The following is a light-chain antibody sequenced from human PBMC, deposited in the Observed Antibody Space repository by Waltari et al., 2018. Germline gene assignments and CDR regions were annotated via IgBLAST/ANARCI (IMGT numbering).Light chain of an antibody. CDR2: AAT. CDR3: LQHNTYPFT. CDR1: QGFNNY. V-gene: IGKV1-17*02. J-gene: IGKJ5*01. Sequence: DIQMTQSPSSLSASVGDTVTITCRASQGFNNYLNWFQQKPGKPPKLLIYAATTLQSGVPSRFIGSASGTEFTRTINNLQPEDFAAYYCLQHNTYPFTFGHRTRLE.